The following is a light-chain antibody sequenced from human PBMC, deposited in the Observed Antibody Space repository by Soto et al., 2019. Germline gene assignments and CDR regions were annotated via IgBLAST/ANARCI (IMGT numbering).Light chain of an antibody. CDR3: QQYGSSPRT. CDR2: GAS. CDR1: QSVSSSY. V-gene: IGKV3-20*01. J-gene: IGKJ1*01. Sequence: EIVLTQSPGTLSLSPGERATLSCRASQSVSSSYLAWYQQKPDQAPRLLIYGASSRATGIPARFSGSGSGTDFTLTISRVEPEDFAVYYCQQYGSSPRTFGQGTKVEIK.